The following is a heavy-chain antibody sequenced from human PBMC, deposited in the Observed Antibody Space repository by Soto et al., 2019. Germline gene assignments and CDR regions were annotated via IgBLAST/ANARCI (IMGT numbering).Heavy chain of an antibody. CDR2: IIPILGIA. D-gene: IGHD1-7*01. Sequence: QVQLVQSGAEVKKPGSSVKVSCKASGGTFSSYTISWVRQAPGQGLEWMGRIIPILGIANYAQKFQGRVTITADKSTSTAYMELSSLRSEDTAVYYCARESGGLTGTSQGYFDLWGRGTLVTVSS. V-gene: IGHV1-69*08. CDR3: ARESGGLTGTSQGYFDL. CDR1: GGTFSSYT. J-gene: IGHJ2*01.